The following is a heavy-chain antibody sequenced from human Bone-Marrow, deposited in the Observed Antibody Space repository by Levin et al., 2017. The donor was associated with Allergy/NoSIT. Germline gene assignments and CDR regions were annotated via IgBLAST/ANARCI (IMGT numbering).Heavy chain of an antibody. CDR1: GFTFSSYW. D-gene: IGHD6-19*01. J-gene: IGHJ4*02. Sequence: QPGGSLRLSCAASGFTFSSYWMSWVRQAPGKGLEWVANIKQDGSEKYYVDSVKGRFTISRDNAKNSLYLQMNSLRAEDTAVYYCARDHPVAGTSFDYWGQGTLVTVSS. V-gene: IGHV3-7*04. CDR3: ARDHPVAGTSFDY. CDR2: IKQDGSEK.